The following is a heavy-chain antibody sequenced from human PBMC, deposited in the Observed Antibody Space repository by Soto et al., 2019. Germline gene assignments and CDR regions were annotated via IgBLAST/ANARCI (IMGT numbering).Heavy chain of an antibody. CDR3: ARGGRGSDY. CDR1: GFTFSSYW. CDR2: INIDGSTT. V-gene: IGHV3-74*01. Sequence: EVQLVESGGGLVQPGGSLRLSCAASGFTFSSYWMHWVRQAPGKGLVWVSHINIDGSTTNYAGSVEGRFTISRDNAKNTLYLQMSSLRDEDTAVYYCARGGRGSDYWGQGTLVTVSS. J-gene: IGHJ4*02. D-gene: IGHD3-10*01.